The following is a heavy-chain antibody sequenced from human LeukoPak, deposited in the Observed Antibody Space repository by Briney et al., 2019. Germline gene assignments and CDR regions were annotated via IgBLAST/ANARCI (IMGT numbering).Heavy chain of an antibody. CDR2: ISWDGGST. Sequence: PGGSLRLSCAASGFTFDDYTMHWVRQAPGKGLEWVSLISWDGGSTYYADSVKGRFTISRDNSKNSLYLQMNSLRTEDTALYYYAKGGGYYDSSGYSDWGQGTLVTVSS. D-gene: IGHD3-22*01. CDR1: GFTFDDYT. CDR3: AKGGGYYDSSGYSD. V-gene: IGHV3-43*01. J-gene: IGHJ4*02.